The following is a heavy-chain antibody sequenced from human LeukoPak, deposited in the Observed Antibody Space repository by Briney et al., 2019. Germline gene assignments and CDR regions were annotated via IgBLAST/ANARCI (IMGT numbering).Heavy chain of an antibody. D-gene: IGHD3-3*02. V-gene: IGHV3-53*01. CDR3: ARDSSSFPNYFDY. CDR2: IYSDGST. J-gene: IGHJ4*02. Sequence: GGSLRLSCAASGFTVSSTYMSWVRQAPGKGLEWVSLIYSDGSTFYADSVKGRFTISRDNSKNTLYLQMSSLRAEDTAVYYCARDSSSFPNYFDYWGQGTLVIVSS. CDR1: GFTVSSTY.